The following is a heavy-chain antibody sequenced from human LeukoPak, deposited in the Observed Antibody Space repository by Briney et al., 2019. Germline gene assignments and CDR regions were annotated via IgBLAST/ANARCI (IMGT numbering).Heavy chain of an antibody. CDR1: GYTFTAYY. J-gene: IGHJ4*02. V-gene: IGHV1-2*02. CDR3: ARDRIYGDDGVCDY. D-gene: IGHD4/OR15-4a*01. CDR2: INPNSGGT. Sequence: ASVKLSCTASGYTFTAYYMHWVRQAHGPGHEWMGWINPNSGGTNYAQKFQGRVTMTRDTSISTAYMELSRLTSDDTAVYCCARDRIYGDDGVCDYWGQGTRVTVSS.